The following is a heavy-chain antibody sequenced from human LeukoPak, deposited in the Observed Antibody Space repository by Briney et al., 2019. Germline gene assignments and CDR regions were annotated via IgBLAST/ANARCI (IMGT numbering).Heavy chain of an antibody. V-gene: IGHV4-30-2*01. D-gene: IGHD2-2*01. CDR2: IYHSGST. J-gene: IGHJ5*02. Sequence: SQTLSLTCAVSGGSISSGGYSWSWIRQPPGKGLEWIGYIYHSGSTYYNPSLKSRVTISVDRSKNQFSLKLSSVTAADTAVYYCAIGYCSSTSCSRLPRGFDPWGQGTLVTVSS. CDR3: AIGYCSSTSCSRLPRGFDP. CDR1: GGSISSGGYS.